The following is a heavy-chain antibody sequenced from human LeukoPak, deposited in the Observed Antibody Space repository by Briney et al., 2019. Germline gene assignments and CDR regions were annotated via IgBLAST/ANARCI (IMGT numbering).Heavy chain of an antibody. V-gene: IGHV4-39*01. D-gene: IGHD3-3*01. Sequence: SQTLSLTCTVSGDSINSGSYYWVWIRQPPGKGLEWIGSIYYSGSTYYSPSLKSRVTISVDTSKIQFSLRLSSVTAADTAVYYCARVGVFGVVSDSWGQGILVTVSS. J-gene: IGHJ4*02. CDR1: GDSINSGSYY. CDR2: IYYSGST. CDR3: ARVGVFGVVSDS.